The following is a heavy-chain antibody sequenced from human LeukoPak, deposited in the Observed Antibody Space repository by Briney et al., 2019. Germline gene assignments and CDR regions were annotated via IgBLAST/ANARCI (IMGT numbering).Heavy chain of an antibody. D-gene: IGHD5-18*01. Sequence: ASVTVSCKASGYTFTAYYMHWVRQAPGQGLEWMGWINPNSGGTNYAQKFQGRVTMTRDTSISTAYMELSRLRSDDTAVYYCARDRWIQLWAARDDYWGQGTLVTVSS. CDR2: INPNSGGT. CDR3: ARDRWIQLWAARDDY. J-gene: IGHJ4*02. CDR1: GYTFTAYY. V-gene: IGHV1-2*02.